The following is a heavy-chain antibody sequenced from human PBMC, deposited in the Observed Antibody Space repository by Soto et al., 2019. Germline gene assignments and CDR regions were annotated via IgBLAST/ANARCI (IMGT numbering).Heavy chain of an antibody. CDR3: ARGRHPIKRQNWFDH. CDR1: GGSISSGGYY. Sequence: PSETLSLTCTVSGGSISSGGYYWSWIRQHPGKGLEWIGYIYYSGSTYYNPSLKSRVTISVDTSKNQFSLKLSSVTDADTAVYYCARGRHPIKRQNWFDHWGPGTLVTVSS. J-gene: IGHJ5*02. V-gene: IGHV4-31*03. CDR2: IYYSGST.